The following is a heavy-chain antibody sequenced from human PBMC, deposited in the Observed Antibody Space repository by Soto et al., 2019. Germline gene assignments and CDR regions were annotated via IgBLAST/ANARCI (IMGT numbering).Heavy chain of an antibody. CDR2: IIPIFGTA. J-gene: IGHJ4*02. CDR3: ARVNLGGYYSDY. Sequence: SVKVSCKASGGTFSSYAISWVRQAPGQGLEWMGGIIPIFGTANYAQKFQGRVTITADESTSTAYMELSSLRSEDTAVYYCARVNLGGYYSDYWGQGTLVTVSS. V-gene: IGHV1-69*13. CDR1: GGTFSSYA. D-gene: IGHD3-10*01.